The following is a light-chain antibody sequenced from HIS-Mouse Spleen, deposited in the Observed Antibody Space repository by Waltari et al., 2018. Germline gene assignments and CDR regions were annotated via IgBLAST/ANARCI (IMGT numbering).Light chain of an antibody. V-gene: IGLV3-10*01. CDR1: ALPKKY. CDR2: EDS. J-gene: IGLJ2*01. CDR3: YSTDSSGNHRV. Sequence: SYELTQPPSVSVSPGQTARITCSGDALPKKYAYWYQQKSGQAPVLVIYEDSKRPSGTPERFSGSGSGTMAPLTISGAQVEDEADYYCYSTDSSGNHRVFGGGTKLTVL.